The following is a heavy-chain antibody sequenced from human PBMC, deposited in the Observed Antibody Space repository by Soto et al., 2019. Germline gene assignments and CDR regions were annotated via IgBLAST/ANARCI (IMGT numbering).Heavy chain of an antibody. Sequence: QVQLVQSGAEVKKPGASVKVSCKASGYTFTSYGISWVRQAPGQGLEWMGWISAYNGNTNYAQKLQGRVTMTTDTSTGTAYMELRTLRSDDTAVYYWARTDELPWFGELNNWFDPWGQGTLVTVSS. D-gene: IGHD3-10*01. J-gene: IGHJ5*02. CDR1: GYTFTSYG. V-gene: IGHV1-18*01. CDR2: ISAYNGNT. CDR3: ARTDELPWFGELNNWFDP.